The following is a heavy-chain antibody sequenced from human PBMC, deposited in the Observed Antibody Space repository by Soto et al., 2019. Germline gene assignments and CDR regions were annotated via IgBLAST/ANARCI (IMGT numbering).Heavy chain of an antibody. CDR1: GGSISNSY. J-gene: IGHJ4*02. V-gene: IGHV4-59*01. CDR3: ARSMTTVVTLDY. D-gene: IGHD4-17*01. CDR2: IYYSGST. Sequence: SETRSLTCTVSGGSISNSYWSWIRQPPGKGLEWIGYIYYSGSTNYNPSLKSRVTISVDTSKNQFSLKLNSVTAADTAVYYCARSMTTVVTLDYWGQGTLVTVSS.